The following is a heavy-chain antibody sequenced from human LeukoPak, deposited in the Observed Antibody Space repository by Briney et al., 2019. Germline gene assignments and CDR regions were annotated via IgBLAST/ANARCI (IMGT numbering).Heavy chain of an antibody. CDR3: TSQYVSGPDGFDI. Sequence: GGSLRLSCVVSGLTFSDSAMSWVRQTSGKGLEWVGRIRSRANSYATAYAASVKGRFTMSRDDSKNTAYLQMHSLKTEDTAIYYCTSQYVSGPDGFDIWGQGTMVTVSS. D-gene: IGHD2-15*01. CDR1: GLTFSDSA. J-gene: IGHJ3*02. V-gene: IGHV3-73*01. CDR2: IRSRANSYAT.